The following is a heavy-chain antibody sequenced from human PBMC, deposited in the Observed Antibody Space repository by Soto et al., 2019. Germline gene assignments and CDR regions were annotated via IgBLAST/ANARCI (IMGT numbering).Heavy chain of an antibody. Sequence: ASVKVSCKASGYTFTSXAMHWVRQAPGQRLEWMGWINAGNGNAKYSQKFQGRVTITRDTSASTAYMELSSLRSEDTAVYYCAKDYYDSSGYYPPALLFDYWGQGTLLTVSS. CDR2: INAGNGNA. V-gene: IGHV1-3*01. J-gene: IGHJ4*02. D-gene: IGHD3-22*01. CDR1: GYTFTSXA. CDR3: AKDYYDSSGYYPPALLFDY.